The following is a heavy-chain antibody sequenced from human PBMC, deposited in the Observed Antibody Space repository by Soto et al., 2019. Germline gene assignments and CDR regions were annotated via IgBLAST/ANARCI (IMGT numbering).Heavy chain of an antibody. CDR3: ARGPAGDIVVVVAASSWFDP. J-gene: IGHJ5*02. CDR1: GFSISSSSYY. CDR2: INHSGST. Sequence: PSETLSLTCTFSGFSISSSSYYWSWIRQPPGKGLEWIGEINHSGSTNYNPSLKSRVTISVDTSKNQFSLKLSSVTAADTAVYYCARGPAGDIVVVVAASSWFDPWGQGTLVTVSS. V-gene: IGHV4-39*07. D-gene: IGHD2-15*01.